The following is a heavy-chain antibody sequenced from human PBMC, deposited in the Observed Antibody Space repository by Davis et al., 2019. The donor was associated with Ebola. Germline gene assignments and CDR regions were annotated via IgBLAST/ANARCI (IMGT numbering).Heavy chain of an antibody. V-gene: IGHV4-59*01. CDR3: ARLNPNDRGYFDH. CDR2: VSHSGTT. CDR1: GGSFSRSY. Sequence: MPSETLSLTCTFSGGSFSRSYWSWIRQPPGKGLEWMGYVSHSGTTKYNPSLKTRVAISIDSSTNHFSLNLNSVTAADTAVYYCARLNPNDRGYFDHWGQGILVTVSS. D-gene: IGHD1-1*01. J-gene: IGHJ4*02.